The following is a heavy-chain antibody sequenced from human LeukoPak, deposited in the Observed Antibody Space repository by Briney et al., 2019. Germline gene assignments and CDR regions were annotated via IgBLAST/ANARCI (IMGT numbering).Heavy chain of an antibody. J-gene: IGHJ3*02. CDR2: FDPEDGET. CDR3: ARDRRYYYDSSGHDAFDI. V-gene: IGHV1-24*01. D-gene: IGHD3-22*01. CDR1: GYTLTELS. Sequence: PMASVKVSCKVSGYTLTELSMHWVRQAPGKGLEWMGGFDPEDGETIYAQKFQGGVTMTEDTSTDTAYMELSSLRSEDTAVYYCARDRRYYYDSSGHDAFDIWGQGTMVTVSS.